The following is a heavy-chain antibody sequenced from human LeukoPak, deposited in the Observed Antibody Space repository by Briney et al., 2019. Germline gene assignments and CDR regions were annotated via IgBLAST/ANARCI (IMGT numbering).Heavy chain of an antibody. V-gene: IGHV4-39*01. CDR3: AKNGGGSPNWFDT. J-gene: IGHJ5*02. Sequence: PSETLSLTCNVSGGSISSSNCYWGWIRQPPGKGLEWIGSIYYSGSTYYSPSLKSRVTISVDTSKNQFSLKLSSVTAADTAVYYCAKNGGGSPNWFDTWGQGTLVTVSS. D-gene: IGHD1-26*01. CDR1: GGSISSSNCY. CDR2: IYYSGST.